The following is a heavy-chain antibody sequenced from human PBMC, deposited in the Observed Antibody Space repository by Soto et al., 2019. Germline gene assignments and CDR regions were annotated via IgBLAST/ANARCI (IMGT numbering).Heavy chain of an antibody. CDR2: ISGSGGST. CDR3: AKEGAVTTNPYWYFDL. D-gene: IGHD4-17*01. CDR1: GFTFNNYA. V-gene: IGHV3-23*01. J-gene: IGHJ2*01. Sequence: GGSLRLSCAASGFTFNNYAMAWVRQAPGKGLEWVSAISGSGGSTYYAVSVKGRFTISRDNSKNTLSLQMNSLRAEDTALYYCAKEGAVTTNPYWYFDLWGRGTLVTVSS.